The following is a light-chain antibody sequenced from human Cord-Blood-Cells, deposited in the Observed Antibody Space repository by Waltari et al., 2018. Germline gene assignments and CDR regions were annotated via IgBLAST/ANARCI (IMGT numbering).Light chain of an antibody. J-gene: IGLJ1*01. Sequence: SYELTQPPSVSVSPGQTASNTCSGDKLGDKYACWYQQKPGQSPLLVIYQDSKRPSGVPERFSGSNSGNTATLTISGTQAMDEADYYCQAWDSSTYVFGTGTKVTVL. V-gene: IGLV3-1*01. CDR2: QDS. CDR3: QAWDSSTYV. CDR1: KLGDKY.